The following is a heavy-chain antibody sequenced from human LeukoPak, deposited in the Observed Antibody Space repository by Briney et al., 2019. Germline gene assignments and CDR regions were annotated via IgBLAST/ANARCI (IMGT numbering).Heavy chain of an antibody. CDR3: ATDKNRSSSSEGIDF. Sequence: ASPKVSCKVSGYTLTELAMHWVRQAPGKGLEWMGRFDPEDGETIYAQKFQGRVTMTEDTTTDTAYMELSSLRSEDTAVYYCATDKNRSSSSEGIDFWGQGTLVTVYS. CDR2: FDPEDGET. D-gene: IGHD6-6*01. CDR1: GYTLTELA. V-gene: IGHV1-24*01. J-gene: IGHJ4*02.